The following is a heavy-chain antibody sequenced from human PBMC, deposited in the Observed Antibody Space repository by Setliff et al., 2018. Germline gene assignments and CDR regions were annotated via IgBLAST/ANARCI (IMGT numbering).Heavy chain of an antibody. D-gene: IGHD5-18*01. J-gene: IGHJ4*02. CDR2: INPSGGYA. CDR3: ARAPLESGYNYGQGHYFDY. V-gene: IGHV1-46*01. Sequence: ASVKVSCKASGYTFTTYYMHWVRQAPGQGLEWMGIINPSGGYANYAQKFQGRVTMTRDTSTSTVYVELSSLRSEDTAVYYCARAPLESGYNYGQGHYFDYWGQGTLGTV. CDR1: GYTFTTYY.